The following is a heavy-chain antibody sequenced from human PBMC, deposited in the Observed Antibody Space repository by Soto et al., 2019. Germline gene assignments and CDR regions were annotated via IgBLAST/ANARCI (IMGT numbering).Heavy chain of an antibody. CDR3: ARDGGRHCGGIDY. CDR1: GGTFSSYS. Sequence: QVQLVQSGAEVKKPGSSVKVSCKASGGTFSSYSINWVRQAPGQGLEWMGETIPIFGTANYAQKFQGRVTITADESTSTAYMELSSLRSEDMAVYYCARDGGRHCGGIDYWGQGTLVSVSS. CDR2: TIPIFGTA. V-gene: IGHV1-69*01. D-gene: IGHD1-26*01. J-gene: IGHJ4*02.